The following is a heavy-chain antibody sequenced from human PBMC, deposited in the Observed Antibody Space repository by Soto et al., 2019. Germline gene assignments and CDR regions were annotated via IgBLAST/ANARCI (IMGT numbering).Heavy chain of an antibody. J-gene: IGHJ5*02. CDR1: GYTFTGYY. CDR2: IDPNSGAT. V-gene: IGHV1-2*02. Sequence: ASVKVSCKAFGYTFTGYYIHWVRQAPGQGLEWMAYIDPNSGATKYAQKFQGVVTLTRDTSIRTAYMELTSLRSDDTAVYYCARGGGTIFAPLPWGQGTLVTVSS. CDR3: ARGGGTIFAPLP. D-gene: IGHD1-1*01.